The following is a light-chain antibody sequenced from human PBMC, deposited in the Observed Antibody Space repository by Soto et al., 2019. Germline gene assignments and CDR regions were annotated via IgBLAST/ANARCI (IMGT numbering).Light chain of an antibody. CDR1: SSDVGAYNS. V-gene: IGLV2-23*01. J-gene: IGLJ1*01. CDR2: KGT. Sequence: QSVLAQPASVSGSPGQSITISCTGTSSDVGAYNSVSWYQQHPHRAPQVIIYKGTQRPSGVSNRFSGSTSGNAASLTISALQTDYESDYCCCPSAPESTYVCGTGPEFTVL. CDR3: CPSAPESTYV.